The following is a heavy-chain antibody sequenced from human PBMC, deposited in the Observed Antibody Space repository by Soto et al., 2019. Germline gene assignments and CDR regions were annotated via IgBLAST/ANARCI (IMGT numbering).Heavy chain of an antibody. CDR3: PTDSRTTLPEIRFDY. J-gene: IGHJ4*01. Sequence: GGSLRLSCAASGFPFSNAWINWVRQVPGKGLEWVGRVKSKTDGGSSDYAAPVKGRFAVSRDDSKNIVYLQMNSLKIEDTGVYDCPTDSRTTLPEIRFDYWGHGTQVNVSS. CDR2: VKSKTDGGSS. D-gene: IGHD1-26*01. V-gene: IGHV3-15*07. CDR1: GFPFSNAW.